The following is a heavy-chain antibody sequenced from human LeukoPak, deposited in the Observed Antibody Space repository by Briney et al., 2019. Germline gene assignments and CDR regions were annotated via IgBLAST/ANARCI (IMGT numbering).Heavy chain of an antibody. CDR1: GFTFSNYW. Sequence: GVSLRLSCAASGFTFSNYWMHWVRQVPVKGLVWVSRINDDGSATFYADSVKGRFTISRDNAKNTLSLQMSSLRAEDTAVYFCAREILAPGKTHDYWGQGTLVTVSS. CDR2: INDDGSAT. J-gene: IGHJ4*02. CDR3: AREILAPGKTHDY. V-gene: IGHV3-74*01.